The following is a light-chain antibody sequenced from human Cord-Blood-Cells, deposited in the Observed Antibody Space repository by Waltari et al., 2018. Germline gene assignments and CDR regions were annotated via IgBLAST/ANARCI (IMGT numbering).Light chain of an antibody. CDR3: QQYYSTPYT. Sequence: DIVMTQSPDSLAVSLGERATINCKSSQSVLYSSNNTNYLAWYQQKPGQTPKLLIYWASTREYGVPDRFSGSGSGTDFTLTISSLQAEDVAVYYCQQYYSTPYTFGQGTKLEIK. J-gene: IGKJ2*01. CDR2: WAS. V-gene: IGKV4-1*01. CDR1: QSVLYSSNNTNY.